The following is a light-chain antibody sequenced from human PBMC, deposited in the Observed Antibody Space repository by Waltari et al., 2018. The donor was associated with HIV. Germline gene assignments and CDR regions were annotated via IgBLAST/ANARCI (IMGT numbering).Light chain of an antibody. CDR1: NSNIGSNF. CDR3: ATWDDILSGYL. V-gene: IGLV1-47*01. Sequence: QSVPTQPPSASGTPGQRVAISCSGSNSNIGSNFVYWYQQLPGTAPKLLIYKDNQRPSGVPERVSASNPGSSSSLAISGLRSEDEAEYYCATWDDILSGYLFGTGTKVTVL. CDR2: KDN. J-gene: IGLJ1*01.